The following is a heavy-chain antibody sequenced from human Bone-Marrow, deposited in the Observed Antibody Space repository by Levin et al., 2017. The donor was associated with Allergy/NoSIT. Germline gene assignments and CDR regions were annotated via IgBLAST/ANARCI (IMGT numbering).Heavy chain of an antibody. CDR3: ASGDCSSGSCSYFDY. CDR1: GYTFANYA. V-gene: IGHV1-3*04. Sequence: AASVKVSCRASGYTFANYAVHWVRQAPGQGLEWVGWFNTGDGSTRYSQKFLGRITITSDTSANTVYMDLSSLTSEDTALYYCASGDCSSGSCSYFDYWGQGTLVSVSS. CDR2: FNTGDGST. J-gene: IGHJ4*02. D-gene: IGHD2-15*01.